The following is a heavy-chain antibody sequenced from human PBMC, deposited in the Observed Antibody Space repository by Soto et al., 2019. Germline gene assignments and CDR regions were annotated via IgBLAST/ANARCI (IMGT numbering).Heavy chain of an antibody. CDR1: GFPFSSFA. CDR2: IYSGGST. Sequence: PGGSLRLSCAASGFPFSSFAMHWVRQAPGKGLEWVSVIYSGGSTYYADSVKGRFTISRDNSKNTLYLQMNSLRAEDTAVYYCASGFDCSGGSCYPSGGMDVWGQGTTVTVSS. CDR3: ASGFDCSGGSCYPSGGMDV. J-gene: IGHJ6*02. D-gene: IGHD2-15*01. V-gene: IGHV3-66*01.